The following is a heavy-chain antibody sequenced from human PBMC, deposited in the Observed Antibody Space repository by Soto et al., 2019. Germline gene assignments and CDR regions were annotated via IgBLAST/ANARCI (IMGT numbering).Heavy chain of an antibody. Sequence: SETLSLTCTVSGGSISSGGYYWSWIRQHPGKGLEWIGYIYYSGSTYYNPSLKSRVTISVDTSKNQFSLKLSSVTAADTAVYYCARDRVVVVTAADLPYGMDVWGQGTTVTVSS. CDR1: GGSISSGGYY. V-gene: IGHV4-31*03. J-gene: IGHJ6*02. CDR2: IYYSGST. D-gene: IGHD2-2*01. CDR3: ARDRVVVVTAADLPYGMDV.